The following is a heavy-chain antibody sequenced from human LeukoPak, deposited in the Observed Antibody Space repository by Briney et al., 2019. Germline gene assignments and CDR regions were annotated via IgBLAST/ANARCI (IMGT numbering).Heavy chain of an antibody. CDR1: GGSISSSSYY. V-gene: IGHV4-39*07. CDR3: ARGRVWFDP. CDR2: IHYSGSN. Sequence: SETLSLTCTVSGGSISSSSYYWGWIRQPPGKGLEWIGSIHYSGSNYYNPSLKSRVTISVDTSKNQFSLKLSSVTAADTAVYYCARGRVWFDPWGQGTLVTVSS. J-gene: IGHJ5*02.